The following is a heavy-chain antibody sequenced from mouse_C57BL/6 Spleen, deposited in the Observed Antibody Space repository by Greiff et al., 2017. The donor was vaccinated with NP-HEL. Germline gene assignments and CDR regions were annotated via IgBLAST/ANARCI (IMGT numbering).Heavy chain of an antibody. CDR2: TSDGGSYT. D-gene: IGHD2-5*01. V-gene: IGHV5-4*01. Sequence: EVKLVESGGGLVKPGGSLKLSCAASGFTFSSYAMSWVRQTPEKRLEWVATTSDGGSYTYSPDNVKGRFTISRDNAKNNLYLQMSHLKSEDTAMYYSARDGCSNYGSGFAYWGQGTLVTVSA. J-gene: IGHJ3*01. CDR1: GFTFSSYA. CDR3: ARDGCSNYGSGFAY.